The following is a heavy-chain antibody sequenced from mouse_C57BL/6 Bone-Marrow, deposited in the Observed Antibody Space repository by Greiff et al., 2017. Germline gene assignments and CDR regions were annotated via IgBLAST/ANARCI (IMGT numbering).Heavy chain of an antibody. CDR3: ARSPPYGSSLDY. J-gene: IGHJ2*01. D-gene: IGHD1-1*01. Sequence: QVQLKQSGAELVKPGASVKMSCKASGYTFTSYWITWVKQRPGQGLEWIGDIYPGSGSTNYNEKFKSKATLTVDTSSSTAYMQLSSLTSEDSAVYYCARSPPYGSSLDYWGQGTTRTVSS. CDR1: GYTFTSYW. V-gene: IGHV1-55*01. CDR2: IYPGSGST.